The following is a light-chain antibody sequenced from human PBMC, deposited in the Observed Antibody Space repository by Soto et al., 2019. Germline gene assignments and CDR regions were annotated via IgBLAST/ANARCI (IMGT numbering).Light chain of an antibody. CDR1: QSVRSRY. CDR2: GAS. CDR3: QQYNNWPFIT. Sequence: EIVLTQPPGTLSLSPGERATLSCRASQSVRSRYLAWYQQKPGQSPRLLIYGASSRATGIPVRFSGSGSGTEFTLSISSLQSEDFAVYYCQQYNNWPFITFGQGTRLEIK. V-gene: IGKV3-15*01. J-gene: IGKJ5*01.